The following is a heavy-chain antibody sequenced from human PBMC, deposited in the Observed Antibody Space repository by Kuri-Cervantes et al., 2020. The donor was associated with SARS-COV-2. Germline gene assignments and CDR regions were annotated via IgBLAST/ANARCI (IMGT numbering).Heavy chain of an antibody. CDR3: AAADSTYRYSPEYFDY. D-gene: IGHD6-13*01. CDR2: IIPIMGTE. V-gene: IGHV1-69*04. J-gene: IGHJ4*02. Sequence: SVKVSCKASGGTFSSNAISWVRQAPGQGLEWMGRIIPIMGTEKFAQKFQGRVTISVDKSTTTAYMELSSLRSEDTAMYYCAAADSTYRYSPEYFDYWGQGTLVTVSS. CDR1: GGTFSSNA.